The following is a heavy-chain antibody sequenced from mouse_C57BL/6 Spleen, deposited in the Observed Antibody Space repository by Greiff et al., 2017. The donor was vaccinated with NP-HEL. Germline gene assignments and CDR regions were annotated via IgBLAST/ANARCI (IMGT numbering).Heavy chain of an antibody. V-gene: IGHV1-82*01. CDR2: IYPGDGDT. J-gene: IGHJ1*03. Sequence: VQLHQSGPELVKPGASVKISCKASGYAFSSSWMNWVKQRPGKGLEWIGRIYPGDGDTNYNGKFKGKATLTADKSSSTAYMQLSSLTSEDSAVYCCARYSGTGYFDVWGTGTTVTVSS. D-gene: IGHD1-1*01. CDR1: GYAFSSSW. CDR3: ARYSGTGYFDV.